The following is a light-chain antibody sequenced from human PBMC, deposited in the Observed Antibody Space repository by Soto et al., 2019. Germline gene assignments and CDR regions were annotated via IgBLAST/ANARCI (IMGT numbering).Light chain of an antibody. CDR1: QSITSW. V-gene: IGKV1-5*01. Sequence: DIQMTQSPPTLSASVGDRVTITCRASQSITSWLAWYQQKPGKAPKFLIYDASGLESGVPSRFSGSGSGTEFTLTISSLQPDDFATYYCQQYNTFPRTFGQGTKVEIK. CDR2: DAS. CDR3: QQYNTFPRT. J-gene: IGKJ1*01.